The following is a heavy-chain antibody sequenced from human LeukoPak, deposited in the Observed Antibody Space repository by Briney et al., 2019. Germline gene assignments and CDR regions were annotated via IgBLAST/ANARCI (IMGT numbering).Heavy chain of an antibody. J-gene: IGHJ4*02. V-gene: IGHV1-2*02. CDR3: ARDTPHQRFDY. Sequence: ASVKVSCRAVGYGFLDYWLPWGGQAPEKGPEWMGYIRPKTGDADYARDFQGRVVMTRDMSTNTAYIELTGLTSDDTAVYYCARDTPHQRFDYWGQGTLVIVSS. CDR1: GYGFLDYW. CDR2: IRPKTGDA.